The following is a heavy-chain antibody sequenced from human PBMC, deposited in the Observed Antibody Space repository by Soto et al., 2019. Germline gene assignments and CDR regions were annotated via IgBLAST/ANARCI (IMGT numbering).Heavy chain of an antibody. Sequence: QVQLQQWGAGLLKPSETLSLTCAVYGGSFSGYYWSWIRQPPGKGLEWIGEINHSGSTNYNPSLKGRVTKTVSTAKNQFALKLGSVTAADPAVYYCARSRGLVDPRGQGTLVTVSS. D-gene: IGHD3-10*01. J-gene: IGHJ5*02. CDR3: ARSRGLVDP. CDR1: GGSFSGYY. CDR2: INHSGST. V-gene: IGHV4-34*01.